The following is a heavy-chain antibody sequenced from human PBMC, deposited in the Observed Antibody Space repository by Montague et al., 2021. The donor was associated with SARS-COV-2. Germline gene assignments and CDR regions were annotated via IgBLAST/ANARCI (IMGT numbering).Heavy chain of an antibody. D-gene: IGHD6-6*01. V-gene: IGHV4-4*07. J-gene: IGHJ4*02. Sequence: SETLSLTCAVSGGSISSITWSWVRHPAGTGLELIWSVTTNGTTNYSPSLCSRVTMSVDTSKNQFSLNLNSVTAAATAIYYCARAPTRPLSLDSWGQGTLVTVSS. CDR3: ARAPTRPLSLDS. CDR2: VTTNGTT. CDR1: GGSISSIT.